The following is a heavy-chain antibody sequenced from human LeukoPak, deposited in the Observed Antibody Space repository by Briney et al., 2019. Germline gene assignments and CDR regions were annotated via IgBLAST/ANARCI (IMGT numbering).Heavy chain of an antibody. CDR1: GFTFSSYW. J-gene: IGHJ4*02. CDR2: IKQDGSEK. CDR3: ATLVLYYYGSGVRFDY. D-gene: IGHD3-10*01. V-gene: IGHV3-7*01. Sequence: GGSLRLSCAASGFTFSSYWMSWVRQAPGKGLEWVANIKQDGSEKYYVDSVKGRFTISRDNAKNSLYLQMNSLRAEDTAVYYCATLVLYYYGSGVRFDYWGQGTLVTVSS.